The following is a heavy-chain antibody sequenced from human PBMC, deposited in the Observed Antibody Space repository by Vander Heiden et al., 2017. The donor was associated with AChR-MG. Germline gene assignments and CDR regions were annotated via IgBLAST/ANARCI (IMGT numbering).Heavy chain of an antibody. J-gene: IGHJ4*02. CDR1: GFTFSTYG. CDR3: ARWGYTSSYLDY. V-gene: IGHV3-33*01. Sequence: VQVVESGGGVVKPGRSLRLSCAASGFTFSTYGMHWVRQAPGKGLEWVAVIWSDGSKKYYVDSVKGRFTISRDNSKNMLYLQMNSLRTEDTAVYYCARWGYTSSYLDYWGQGTLVTVSS. D-gene: IGHD2-2*02. CDR2: IWSDGSKK.